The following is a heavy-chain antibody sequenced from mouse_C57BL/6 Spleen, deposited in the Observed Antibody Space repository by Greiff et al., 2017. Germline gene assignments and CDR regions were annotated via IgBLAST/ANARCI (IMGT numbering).Heavy chain of an antibody. CDR2: INPSSGYT. Sequence: QVQLQQSGAELARPGASVKMSCKASGYTFTSYTMHWVKQRPGQGLEWFGYINPSSGYTKYNQKFKDKATLTADKSSSTAYMQLSSLTSEDSAVYYCARYDYGSPYAMDYWGQGTSVTVSS. V-gene: IGHV1-4*01. D-gene: IGHD1-1*01. CDR1: GYTFTSYT. CDR3: ARYDYGSPYAMDY. J-gene: IGHJ4*01.